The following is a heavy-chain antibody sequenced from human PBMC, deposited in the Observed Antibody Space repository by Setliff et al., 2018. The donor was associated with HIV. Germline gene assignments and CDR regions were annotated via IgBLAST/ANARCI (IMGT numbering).Heavy chain of an antibody. CDR1: GFTLSRSN. CDR3: ARDRGNADYYYGMDV. J-gene: IGHJ6*02. D-gene: IGHD3-10*01. V-gene: IGHV3-21*01. CDR2: ISSTSSYI. Sequence: GGSLRLSCAASGFTLSRSNMNWFRQAPGKGLEWVSSISSTSSYIYYADSVKGRFTISRDNSKNTLYLQMNSLRAEDTAVYYCARDRGNADYYYGMDVWGQGTTVTVSS.